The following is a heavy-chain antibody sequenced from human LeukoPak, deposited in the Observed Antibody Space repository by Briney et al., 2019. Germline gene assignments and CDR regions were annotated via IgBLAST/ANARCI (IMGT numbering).Heavy chain of an antibody. CDR1: EFTFSSYA. CDR3: AKTGRSLSSSWYFSDY. D-gene: IGHD6-13*01. CDR2: ISGSGSST. V-gene: IGHV3-23*01. J-gene: IGHJ4*02. Sequence: GGSLRLSCAASEFTFSSYAMSWVRQAPGKGLEWVSAISGSGSSTYYADSVKGRFTISRDNSKNTLYLQMNSLRAEDTAVYYCAKTGRSLSSSWYFSDYWGQGTLVTVSS.